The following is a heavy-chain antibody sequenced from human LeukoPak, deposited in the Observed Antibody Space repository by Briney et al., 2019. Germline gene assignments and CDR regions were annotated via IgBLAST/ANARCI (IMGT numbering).Heavy chain of an antibody. V-gene: IGHV3-74*01. CDR1: GFTLSNYW. D-gene: IGHD3-22*01. CDR2: INTDGSST. Sequence: GSLRLSCSASGFTLSNYWIHWVRQAPGKGLVWVSRINTDGSSTNYADSVRGRFTVSRDNAKNSLYLQMNSLRAEDTAVYYCARDGSGYSDPVDYWGQGTLVTVSS. CDR3: ARDGSGYSDPVDY. J-gene: IGHJ4*02.